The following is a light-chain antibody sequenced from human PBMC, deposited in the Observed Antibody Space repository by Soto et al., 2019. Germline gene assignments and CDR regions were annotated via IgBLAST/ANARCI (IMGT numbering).Light chain of an antibody. J-gene: IGLJ2*01. CDR3: GAWDGSLKAVV. CDR1: SSNIGTNT. CDR2: CNN. V-gene: IGLV1-44*01. Sequence: QSVLTQPPSASGTPGQRVTISCSGSSSNIGTNTVNWYQHLPGSAPKFLIYCNNQRPPAVPDRFSGAKSGTSASLAISGLQPDDEADYYCGAWDGSLKAVVFGGGTKLTVL.